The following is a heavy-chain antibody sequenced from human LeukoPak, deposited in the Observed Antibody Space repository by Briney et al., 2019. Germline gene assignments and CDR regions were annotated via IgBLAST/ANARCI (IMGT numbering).Heavy chain of an antibody. D-gene: IGHD3-10*01. J-gene: IGHJ5*02. CDR1: VGTFSSYA. CDR3: ARDGEDYYGSGSYYNHWFDP. V-gene: IGHV1-69*04. Sequence: SVKVSCKASVGTFSSYAISWVRQAPGQGLEWMGRIIPILGIANYAQKFQGRVTITADKSTSTAYMELSSLRSEDTAVYYCARDGEDYYGSGSYYNHWFDPWGQGTLVTVSS. CDR2: IIPILGIA.